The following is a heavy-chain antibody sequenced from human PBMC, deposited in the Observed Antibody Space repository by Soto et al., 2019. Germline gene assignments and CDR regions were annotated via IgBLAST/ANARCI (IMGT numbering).Heavy chain of an antibody. V-gene: IGHV2-5*02. CDR1: GFSLTTRPVG. CDR2: IYWDDDK. D-gene: IGHD1-1*01. J-gene: IGHJ4*02. Sequence: QITLKESGRTLVKPTQTLTLTCTFSGFSLTTRPVGVGWIRQPPGQALEWLALIYWDDDKRYNPSLKARVTLNKDTSKNQVVLTMTNMDPVDTATYYCAHRQLYNGAWNEGTFDYWGQGALVTVSS. CDR3: AHRQLYNGAWNEGTFDY.